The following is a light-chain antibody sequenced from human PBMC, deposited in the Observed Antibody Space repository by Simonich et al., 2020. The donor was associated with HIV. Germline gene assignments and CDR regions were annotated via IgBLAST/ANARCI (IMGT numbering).Light chain of an antibody. CDR2: YAS. CDR3: QQYNSYPLT. V-gene: IGKV1-5*03. J-gene: IGKJ4*01. Sequence: DIQMTQSPSTLSASVGDRVTITYRASQSMSTWLAWYQQKPGKAPKLLIYYASNLESGVPSRFSGSGSGTEFTLSISSLQPDDFATYYCQQYNSYPLTFGGGTKVEIK. CDR1: QSMSTW.